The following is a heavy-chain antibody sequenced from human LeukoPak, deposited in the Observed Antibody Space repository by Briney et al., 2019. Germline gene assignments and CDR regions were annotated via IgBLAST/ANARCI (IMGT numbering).Heavy chain of an antibody. J-gene: IGHJ6*03. V-gene: IGHV4-59*01. CDR1: GVSISSYY. CDR3: ARSAAYYDFWTGYYNALYYMDV. CDR2: IYSDTT. Sequence: PSETLSLTCTVSGVSISSYYWSWIRQPPGKGLGWIGFIYSDTTNYNPSLKSRVTISVDTSKNQFSLNLSSVTAADTAVYYCARSAAYYDFWTGYYNALYYMDVWGKGITVTVSS. D-gene: IGHD3-3*01.